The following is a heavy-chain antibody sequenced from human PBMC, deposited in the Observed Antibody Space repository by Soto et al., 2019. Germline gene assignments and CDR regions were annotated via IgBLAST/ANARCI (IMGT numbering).Heavy chain of an antibody. CDR1: GFTFSDYS. J-gene: IGHJ4*02. D-gene: IGHD3-22*01. CDR2: ITKSGYM. V-gene: IGHV3-21*06. CDR3: ARGGQYDSRGYYHPFDY. Sequence: EVQLAESGGGPVKPGGSLRLSCVVSGFTFSDYSMNWVRQAPGKGLEWVSSITKSGYMSYVDSMKGRFTISRDNAKNSLHLQMSGLSAEDTAVYYCARGGQYDSRGYYHPFDYWGQGTLVTVSS.